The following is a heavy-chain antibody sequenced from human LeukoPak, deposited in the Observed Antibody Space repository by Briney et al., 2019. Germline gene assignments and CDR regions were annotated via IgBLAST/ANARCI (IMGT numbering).Heavy chain of an antibody. CDR1: GFTFSSYS. CDR3: AKEAETYSSSSGVDY. D-gene: IGHD6-6*01. V-gene: IGHV3-21*01. Sequence: GGSLRLSCAASGFTFSSYSMNWVRQAPGKGLEWVSSISSSSSYIYYADSVKGRFTISRDNSKNTLYLQMNSLRAEDTAVYYCAKEAETYSSSSGVDYWGQGTLVTVSS. J-gene: IGHJ4*02. CDR2: ISSSSSYI.